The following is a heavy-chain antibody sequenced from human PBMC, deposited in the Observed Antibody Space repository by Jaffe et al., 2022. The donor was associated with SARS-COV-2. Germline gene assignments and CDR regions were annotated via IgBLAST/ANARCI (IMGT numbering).Heavy chain of an antibody. CDR3: ARDIAAANWFDP. D-gene: IGHD6-13*01. J-gene: IGHJ5*02. V-gene: IGHV3-21*01. CDR2: ISSSSSYI. Sequence: EVQLVESGGGLVKPGGSLRLSCAASGFTFSSYSMNWVRQAPGKGLEWVSSISSSSSYIYYADSVKGRFTISRDNAKNSLYLQMNSLRAEDTAVYYCARDIAAANWFDPWGQGTLVTVSS. CDR1: GFTFSSYS.